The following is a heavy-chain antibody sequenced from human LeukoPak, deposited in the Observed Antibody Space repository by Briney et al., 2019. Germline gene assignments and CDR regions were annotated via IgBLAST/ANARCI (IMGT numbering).Heavy chain of an antibody. CDR3: ARDNSVEDTAWWFDP. CDR1: GYTLTELS. V-gene: IGHV1-24*01. J-gene: IGHJ5*02. D-gene: IGHD4-23*01. CDR2: FDPEDGET. Sequence: ASVKVSCKVSGYTLTELSMHWVRQAPGKGPEWMGGFDPEDGETIYAQKFQGRVTMTEDTSTDTAYMELSSLRSEDTAVYYCARDNSVEDTAWWFDPWGQGTLVTVSS.